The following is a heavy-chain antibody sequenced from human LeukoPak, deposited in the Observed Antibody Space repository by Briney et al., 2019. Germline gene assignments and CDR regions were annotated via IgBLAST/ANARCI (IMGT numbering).Heavy chain of an antibody. D-gene: IGHD2-15*01. CDR3: AREYCSGGSCANLGYFDL. CDR2: IKQDGSEK. CDR1: GFTFSSYW. J-gene: IGHJ2*01. V-gene: IGHV3-7*01. Sequence: GGSLRLSCAASGFTFSSYWMSWVRQAPGKGLEWVANIKQDGSEKYYVDSVKGRFTISRDNAKNSLYLRMNSLRAEDTAVYYCAREYCSGGSCANLGYFDLWGRGTLVTVSS.